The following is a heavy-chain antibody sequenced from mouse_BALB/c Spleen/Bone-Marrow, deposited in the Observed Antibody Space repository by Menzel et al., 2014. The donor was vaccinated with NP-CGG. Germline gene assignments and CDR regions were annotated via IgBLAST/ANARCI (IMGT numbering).Heavy chain of an antibody. V-gene: IGHV14-3*02. CDR3: ARYYYGRSLFAY. J-gene: IGHJ3*01. Sequence: VQLQQSGAELVKPGASVKLSCTASGFNIKDTYMYWVKQRPEQGLEWIGRIDPANGNTKYDPKLQDKATITADTSSNTAYLQLSSLTSEDTAVYYCARYYYGRSLFAYWGQGTLVTVSA. CDR1: GFNIKDTY. D-gene: IGHD1-1*01. CDR2: IDPANGNT.